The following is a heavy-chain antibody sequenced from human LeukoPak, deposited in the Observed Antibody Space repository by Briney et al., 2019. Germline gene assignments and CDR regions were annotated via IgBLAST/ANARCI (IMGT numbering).Heavy chain of an antibody. J-gene: IGHJ4*02. CDR3: ARDGGGDCGGD. V-gene: IGHV3-33*01. CDR2: IWYDGSDK. D-gene: IGHD2-21*01. Sequence: GGCLRLSCAASGFTFSRHGMHWVRQAPGKGLGWVAVIWYDGSDKHYGDSVKGRFTISRDNSKNTLYVQLNSLRAEDTAVYYCARDGGGDCGGDWGQGTLVTVSS. CDR1: GFTFSRHG.